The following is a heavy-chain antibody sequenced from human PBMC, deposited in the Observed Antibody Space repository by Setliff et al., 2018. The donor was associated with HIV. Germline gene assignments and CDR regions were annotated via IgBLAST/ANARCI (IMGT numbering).Heavy chain of an antibody. V-gene: IGHV7-4-1*02. Sequence: ASVKVSCKASADTFTNCLINWVRQAPGQGLEWMGWINTDSGTPTYAQAFTGRFVFSLDTSVSTAYLEISDLRADDTGVYYFARDASEYFEFSIGDFHYMDVWGKGTTVTVSS. D-gene: IGHD2-21*02. CDR1: ADTFTNCL. CDR3: ARDASEYFEFSIGDFHYMDV. J-gene: IGHJ6*03. CDR2: INTDSGTP.